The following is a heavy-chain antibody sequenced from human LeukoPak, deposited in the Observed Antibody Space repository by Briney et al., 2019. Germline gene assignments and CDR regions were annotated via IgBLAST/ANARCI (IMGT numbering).Heavy chain of an antibody. V-gene: IGHV1-46*01. CDR1: GYTFTIYY. CDR3: ARDQQWLITGEDFFDI. D-gene: IGHD6-19*01. CDR2: INPSAGST. Sequence: GASVKVSCKASGYTFTIYYMHWVRQAPGQGLEWMGIINPSAGSTSYAQKFQGRITMTGDTSTSTVYMELSSLRSEDTAVYYCARDQQWLITGEDFFDIWGQGTMVTVSS. J-gene: IGHJ3*02.